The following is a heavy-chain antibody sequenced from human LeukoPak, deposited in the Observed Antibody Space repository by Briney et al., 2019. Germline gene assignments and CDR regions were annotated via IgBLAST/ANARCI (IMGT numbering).Heavy chain of an antibody. J-gene: IGHJ4*02. CDR2: ISWNSGNI. Sequence: GRSLRLSCAASGFTFDDYAMHWVRQAPGKGLEWVSGISWNSGNIGYADSVKGRFTISRDNAKNSLYLQMSNLRAEDTALYYCAKGEGSMIVNWGQGTLVTVSS. V-gene: IGHV3-9*01. D-gene: IGHD3-22*01. CDR1: GFTFDDYA. CDR3: AKGEGSMIVN.